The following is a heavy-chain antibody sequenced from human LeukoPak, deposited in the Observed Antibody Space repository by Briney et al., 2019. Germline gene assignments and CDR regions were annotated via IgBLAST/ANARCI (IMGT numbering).Heavy chain of an antibody. V-gene: IGHV4-34*01. D-gene: IGHD4-17*01. CDR3: ARHLATVIYFDY. J-gene: IGHJ4*02. CDR2: INHSGST. Sequence: PSETLSLTCTVSGGSISSYYWSWIRQPPGKGLEWIGEINHSGSTNYNPSLKSRVTISVDTSKNQFSLKLSSVTAADTAVYYCARHLATVIYFDYWGQGTLVTVSS. CDR1: GGSISSYY.